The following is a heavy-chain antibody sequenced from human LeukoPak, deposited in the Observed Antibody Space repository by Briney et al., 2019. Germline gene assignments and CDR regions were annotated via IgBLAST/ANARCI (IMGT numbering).Heavy chain of an antibody. Sequence: GGSLRLSCAASGFTFSSYWMHWVRQAPGKGLEWVSAISGSGGSTYYADSVKGRFTISRDNSKNTLYLQMNSLRAEDTAVYYCAKEPGIAAAAPTNWFDPWGQGTLVTVSS. CDR2: ISGSGGST. CDR1: GFTFSSYW. J-gene: IGHJ5*02. CDR3: AKEPGIAAAAPTNWFDP. D-gene: IGHD6-13*01. V-gene: IGHV3-23*01.